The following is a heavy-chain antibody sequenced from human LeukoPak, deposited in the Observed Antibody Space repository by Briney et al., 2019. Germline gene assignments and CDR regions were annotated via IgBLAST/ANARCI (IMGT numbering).Heavy chain of an antibody. J-gene: IGHJ3*02. CDR1: GGSISSSSYY. Sequence: SETLCLTCTVSGGSISSSSYYWGWIRQPPGKGLEWIGSIYYSGSTYYNPSLKSRVTISVDTSKNQFSLKLSSVTAADTAVYYCARHEKPLDAFDIWGQGTMVTVSS. CDR3: ARHEKPLDAFDI. CDR2: IYYSGST. V-gene: IGHV4-39*01.